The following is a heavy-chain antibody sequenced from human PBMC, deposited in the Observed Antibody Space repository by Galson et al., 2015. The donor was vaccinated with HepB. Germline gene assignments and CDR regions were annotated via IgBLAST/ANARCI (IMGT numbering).Heavy chain of an antibody. D-gene: IGHD3-3*01. CDR2: IFSNDEK. CDR1: GFSLRNARMG. J-gene: IGHJ4*02. V-gene: IGHV2-26*01. Sequence: PALVKPTQTLTLTCTVSGFSLRNARMGVSWIRQPPGKALEWLAHIFSNDEKSYSTSLKSRLTISKDTSKSQVVLTMTNMDPVDTATYYCARASIKVTIFGVVIMGYFDYWGQGTLVTVSS. CDR3: ARASIKVTIFGVVIMGYFDY.